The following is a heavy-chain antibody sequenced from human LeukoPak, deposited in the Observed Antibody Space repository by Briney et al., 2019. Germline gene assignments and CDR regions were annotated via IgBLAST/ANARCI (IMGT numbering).Heavy chain of an antibody. J-gene: IGHJ4*02. D-gene: IGHD3-10*01. Sequence: GASVKVPCKASGYTFTGYYMHWVRQAPGHEFEWMGWINPNSGGTNYAQKFQGRVTMTRDTSISTAYMELSRLRSDDTAVYYCARAVRGVHYFDYWGQGTLVTVSS. CDR2: INPNSGGT. V-gene: IGHV1-2*02. CDR1: GYTFTGYY. CDR3: ARAVRGVHYFDY.